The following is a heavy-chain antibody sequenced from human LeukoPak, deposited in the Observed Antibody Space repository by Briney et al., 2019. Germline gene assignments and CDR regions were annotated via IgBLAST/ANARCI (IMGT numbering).Heavy chain of an antibody. Sequence: GRSLRLSWAASGFTFDDYAMHWVRQAPGKGLEWVSGISWNGGGIGYADSVKGRFTISRDNAKNSLYLQMNSLRAEDMALYFCAKDIGYSYGYGLDYWGQGTLVTVSS. J-gene: IGHJ4*02. CDR3: AKDIGYSYGYGLDY. D-gene: IGHD5-18*01. CDR2: ISWNGGGI. CDR1: GFTFDDYA. V-gene: IGHV3-9*03.